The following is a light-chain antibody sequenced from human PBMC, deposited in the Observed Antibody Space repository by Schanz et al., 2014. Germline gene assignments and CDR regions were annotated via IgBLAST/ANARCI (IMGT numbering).Light chain of an antibody. CDR2: DNS. J-gene: IGLJ3*02. CDR3: LSYDTSLGGRHWV. CDR1: SSNIGAGYD. V-gene: IGLV1-40*01. Sequence: QSVLTQPPSVSGAPGQRVTISCTGSSSNIGAGYDVHWYQQPPGAAPKLLIYDNSRRPSGVPDRFSGSKSGTSASLAITGLQAEDEADYYCLSYDTSLGGRHWVFGGGTKLTVL.